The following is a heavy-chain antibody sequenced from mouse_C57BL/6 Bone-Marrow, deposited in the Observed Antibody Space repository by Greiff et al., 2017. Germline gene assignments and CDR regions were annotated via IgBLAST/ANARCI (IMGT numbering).Heavy chain of an antibody. J-gene: IGHJ3*01. CDR3: ARRNVFAY. Sequence: VQLQQSGAELARPGASVKLSCKASGYTFTSYGISWVKQRPGQGLEWIGEIYPRSGNTYYNEKFKGKATLTADKSSSTAYMELRSLTSEDSAVYFCARRNVFAYWGQGTLVTVSA. V-gene: IGHV1-81*01. CDR1: GYTFTSYG. CDR2: IYPRSGNT.